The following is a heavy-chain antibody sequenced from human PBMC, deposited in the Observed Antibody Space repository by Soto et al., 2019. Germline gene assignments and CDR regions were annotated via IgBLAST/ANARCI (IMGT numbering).Heavy chain of an antibody. Sequence: GSLKISCKGSGYIFTNYWIGWVRQIPGKGLEWMGIINPADSDTRYSPSFQGQVTVSVDKSISTAYLHRGSLKASDTAMYYCVRPDSTGYYSHWGQGTPVTVSS. V-gene: IGHV5-51*01. CDR1: GYIFTNYW. CDR2: INPADSDT. J-gene: IGHJ4*02. D-gene: IGHD3-9*01. CDR3: VRPDSTGYYSH.